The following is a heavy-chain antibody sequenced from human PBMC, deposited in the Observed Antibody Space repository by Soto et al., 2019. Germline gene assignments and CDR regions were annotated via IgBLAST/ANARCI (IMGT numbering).Heavy chain of an antibody. Sequence: GGSLRLSXAASGFTFSSYAMNWVRQAPGKGLEWVSVIGASGGSIYYGDSVKGRFTISRDNSKNTLYLQMNSLRAEDTAVYYCASSPRVVAATRFDPWGQGTLVTVSS. CDR2: IGASGGSI. CDR3: ASSPRVVAATRFDP. V-gene: IGHV3-23*01. J-gene: IGHJ5*02. D-gene: IGHD2-15*01. CDR1: GFTFSSYA.